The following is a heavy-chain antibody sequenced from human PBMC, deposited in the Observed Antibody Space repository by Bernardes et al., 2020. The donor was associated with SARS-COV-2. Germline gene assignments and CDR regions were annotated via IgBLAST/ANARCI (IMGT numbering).Heavy chain of an antibody. J-gene: IGHJ4*02. D-gene: IGHD3-3*01. CDR3: AKEGTLRFLEWLLYFDY. Sequence: GGSLRLSFSASGFTFYDYSLPLVPQAPGKGLAWVSLICLGGGCTYYADSVKGRFTISRDNSKNSLYLQMNSLRTEDTALYYCAKEGTLRFLEWLLYFDYWGQGTLVTVSS. CDR2: ICLGGGCT. CDR1: GFTFYDYS. V-gene: IGHV3-43*01.